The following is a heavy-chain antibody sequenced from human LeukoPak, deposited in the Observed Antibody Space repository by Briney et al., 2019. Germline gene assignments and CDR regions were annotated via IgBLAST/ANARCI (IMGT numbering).Heavy chain of an antibody. V-gene: IGHV4-59*01. J-gene: IGHJ4*02. D-gene: IGHD6-13*01. CDR2: IYYSGST. CDR1: GVSISSYY. Sequence: SETLSLTCTVSGVSISSYYWSWIRQPPGKGLEWIGYIYYSGSTNYNPSLKSRVTISVDTSKNQFSLKLSSVTAADTAVYYCAKTRPLDSSSWSHGDYWGQGTLVTVSS. CDR3: AKTRPLDSSSWSHGDY.